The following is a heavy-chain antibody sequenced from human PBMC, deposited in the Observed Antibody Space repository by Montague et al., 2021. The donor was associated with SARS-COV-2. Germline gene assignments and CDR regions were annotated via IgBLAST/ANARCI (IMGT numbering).Heavy chain of an antibody. J-gene: IGHJ4*02. CDR1: GFTFSSYA. CDR2: ISYDGSNK. D-gene: IGHD3-22*01. V-gene: IGHV3-30-3*01. Sequence: SLRLSCAASGFTFSSYAMHWVRQAPGKGLEWVAVISYDGSNKYYADSVKGRFTISRDNSKNTLYLQMNSLRAEDTAVYYCARDGSWYYDSSGYYYRPHLGGGASYFGYWGQGTPVTVSS. CDR3: ARDGSWYYDSSGYYYRPHLGGGASYFGY.